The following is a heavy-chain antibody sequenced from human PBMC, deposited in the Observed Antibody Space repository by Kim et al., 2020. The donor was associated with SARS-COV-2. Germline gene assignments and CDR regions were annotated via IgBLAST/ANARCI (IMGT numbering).Heavy chain of an antibody. CDR1: GFTVSSNY. CDR3: AREGVRSGFYDILTGPNPGTNYFDY. Sequence: GGSLRLSCAASGFTVSSNYMSWVRQAPGKGLEWVSVIYSGGSTYYADSVKGRFTISRDNSKNTLYLQMNSLRAEDTAVYYCAREGVRSGFYDILTGPNPGTNYFDYWGQGTLVTVSS. CDR2: IYSGGST. J-gene: IGHJ4*02. D-gene: IGHD3-9*01. V-gene: IGHV3-66*01.